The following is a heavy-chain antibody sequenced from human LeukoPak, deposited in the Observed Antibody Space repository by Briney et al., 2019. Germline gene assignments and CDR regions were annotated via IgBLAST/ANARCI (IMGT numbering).Heavy chain of an antibody. CDR3: ARERITMKVAGAYAFDI. Sequence: GGSLRLSCSASGFIFNTFGMNWVRQAPGKGLEWVSSITSSSTYTYYADSVKGRFTISRDNAKNSLYLQMNSLRAEDTAVYYCARERITMKVAGAYAFDIWGQGTMVTVSS. D-gene: IGHD3-22*01. CDR1: GFIFNTFG. J-gene: IGHJ3*02. V-gene: IGHV3-21*01. CDR2: ITSSSTYT.